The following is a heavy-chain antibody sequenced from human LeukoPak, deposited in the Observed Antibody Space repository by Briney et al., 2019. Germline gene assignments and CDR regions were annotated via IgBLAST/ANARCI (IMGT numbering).Heavy chain of an antibody. D-gene: IGHD3-3*01. V-gene: IGHV3-23*01. CDR3: AKLADFWSGYYSSFYYYYMDV. CDR2: IGGSRSRE. Sequence: GGSLRLSCVGTGFTFRSYAMTSIRQAPGKGLEWVADIGGSRSREFLADSVRGRVTISKYNAKSPLYVEMHSLRVEDTALYFCAKLADFWSGYYSSFYYYYMDVWGKGTAVTVSS. J-gene: IGHJ6*03. CDR1: GFTFRSYA.